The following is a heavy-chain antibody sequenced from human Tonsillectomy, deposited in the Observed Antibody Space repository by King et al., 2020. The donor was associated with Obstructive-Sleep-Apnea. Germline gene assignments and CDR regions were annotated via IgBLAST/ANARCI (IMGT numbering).Heavy chain of an antibody. J-gene: IGHJ3*02. CDR3: TRDRNDILAGFGADVFDI. D-gene: IGHD3-9*01. CDR1: GFTFGDHA. Sequence: VQLVESGGGLVQPGRSLRLSCTASGFTFGDHAMSWFRQAPGKGLEWVGFIRSKPYGGTTEYAASVKGRFTMSRDDSKSIAYLEMNSLKTEDTAVYFCTRDRNDILAGFGADVFDIWGQGTMVSVSS. V-gene: IGHV3-49*03. CDR2: IRSKPYGGTT.